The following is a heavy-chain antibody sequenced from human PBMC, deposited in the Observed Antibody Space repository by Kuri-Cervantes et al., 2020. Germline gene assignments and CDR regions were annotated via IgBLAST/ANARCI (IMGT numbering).Heavy chain of an antibody. CDR2: INHSGST. D-gene: IGHD4-11*01. CDR1: GGSFSGYY. CDR3: ARGGAVTTDY. J-gene: IGHJ4*02. Sequence: ESLKISCAVYGGSFSGYYWSWIRQPPGKGLEWIGEINHSGSTNYNPSLKSRVTISVDTSKNQFSLKLSSVAAADTAVYYCARGGAVTTDYWGQGTLVTVSS. V-gene: IGHV4-34*01.